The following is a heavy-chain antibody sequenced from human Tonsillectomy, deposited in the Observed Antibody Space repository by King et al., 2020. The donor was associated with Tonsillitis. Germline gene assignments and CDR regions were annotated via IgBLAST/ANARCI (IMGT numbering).Heavy chain of an antibody. CDR3: ARQRPGDWWFGELLP. CDR1: GGSISSSSYY. D-gene: IGHD3-10*01. J-gene: IGHJ5*02. CDR2: IYYSGST. Sequence: LQLQESGPGLVKPSETLSLTCTVSGGSISSSSYYWGWIRQPPGKGLEWIGSIYYSGSTYYNPSLKSRVTISVDTSKNQFSLKLSSVTAADTAVYYCARQRPGDWWFGELLPWGQGTLVTVSS. V-gene: IGHV4-39*01.